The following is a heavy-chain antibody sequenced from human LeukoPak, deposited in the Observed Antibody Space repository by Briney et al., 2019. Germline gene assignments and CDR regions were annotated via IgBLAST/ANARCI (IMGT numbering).Heavy chain of an antibody. CDR1: GFTFDDYA. CDR3: ARATYYYDSSGYLYFDY. Sequence: GGSLRLSCAASGFTFDDYAMHWVRQAPGKGLEWVSGISWNSGSIGYADSVKGRFTISRDNAKNSLYLQMNSLRAEDTAVYYCARATYYYDSSGYLYFDYWGQGTLVTVSS. CDR2: ISWNSGSI. J-gene: IGHJ4*02. D-gene: IGHD3-22*01. V-gene: IGHV3-9*01.